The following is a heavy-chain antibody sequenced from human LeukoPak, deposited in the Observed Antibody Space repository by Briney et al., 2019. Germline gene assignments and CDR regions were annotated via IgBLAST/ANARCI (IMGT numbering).Heavy chain of an antibody. Sequence: GGSLRLSCAASGFTFDDYAMHWVRQAPGKGLEWVSGISWNSGSIGYADSVKGRFTISRDNSKNTLYLQMNSLRAEDTAVYYCAKVKTDILIPDSWGQGTLVTVSS. J-gene: IGHJ4*02. V-gene: IGHV3-9*01. CDR1: GFTFDDYA. CDR3: AKVKTDILIPDS. D-gene: IGHD2-21*02. CDR2: ISWNSGSI.